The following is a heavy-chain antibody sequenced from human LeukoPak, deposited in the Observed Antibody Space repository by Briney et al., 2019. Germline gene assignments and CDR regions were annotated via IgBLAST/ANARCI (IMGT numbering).Heavy chain of an antibody. Sequence: ASVKVSYKASGGTFSSYAISWVRQAPGQGLEWMGGIIPIFGTANYAQKFQGRVTITADKSTSTAYMELSSLRSEDTAVYYCARDRGGYSYGLPLAYWGQGTLVTVSS. CDR1: GGTFSSYA. CDR2: IIPIFGTA. J-gene: IGHJ4*02. D-gene: IGHD5-18*01. V-gene: IGHV1-69*06. CDR3: ARDRGGYSYGLPLAY.